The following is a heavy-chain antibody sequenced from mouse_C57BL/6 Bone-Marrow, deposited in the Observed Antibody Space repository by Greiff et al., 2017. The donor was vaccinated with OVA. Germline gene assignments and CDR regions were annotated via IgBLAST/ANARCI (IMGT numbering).Heavy chain of an antibody. CDR2: IYPGSGNT. Sequence: QVQLQQSGAELVRPGASVKLSCKASGYTFTDYYINWVKQRPGQGLEWIARIYPGSGNTYYNEKFKGKATLTAEKSSSTAYMQLSSLTSEDSAVYFCARERNLRRVDYWGQGTTLTVSS. J-gene: IGHJ2*01. D-gene: IGHD2-12*01. CDR3: ARERNLRRVDY. CDR1: GYTFTDYY. V-gene: IGHV1-76*01.